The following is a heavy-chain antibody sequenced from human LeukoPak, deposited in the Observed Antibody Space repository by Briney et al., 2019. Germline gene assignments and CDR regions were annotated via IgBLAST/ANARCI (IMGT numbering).Heavy chain of an antibody. Sequence: SETLSLTCAVYGGSFSGYYWSWIRQPAGKGLEWIGYIYYSGSNNYNPSLKSRVTISVDTSKNQFSLKLSSVTAADTAVYYCARWSYRAFDIWGQGTMVTVSS. V-gene: IGHV4-59*01. CDR1: GGSFSGYY. CDR3: ARWSYRAFDI. CDR2: IYYSGSN. J-gene: IGHJ3*02. D-gene: IGHD3-16*02.